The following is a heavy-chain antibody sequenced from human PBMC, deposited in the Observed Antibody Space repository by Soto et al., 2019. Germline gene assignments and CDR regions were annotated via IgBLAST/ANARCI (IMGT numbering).Heavy chain of an antibody. D-gene: IGHD4-17*01. CDR3: ASLDATTVTTRSDY. CDR1: GFTFSSYA. CDR2: ISGSGGST. V-gene: IGHV3-23*01. J-gene: IGHJ4*02. Sequence: PGGSLRLSCAASGFTFSSYAMSWVRQAPGKGLEWVSAISGSGGSTYYADSVKGRFTISRDNSKNKLYLQMNSLRAEDTAVYYCASLDATTVTTRSDYWGQGTLVTVSS.